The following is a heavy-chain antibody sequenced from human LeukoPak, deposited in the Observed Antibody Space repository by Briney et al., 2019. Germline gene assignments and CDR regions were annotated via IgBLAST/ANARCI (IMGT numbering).Heavy chain of an antibody. CDR1: GFTFSAYW. J-gene: IGHJ4*02. Sequence: GGSLRLSCAASGFTFSAYWMSWVRQAPGKGLEWVANIKKDESEKYCVDSVKGRFTISRDNAKKSLYLQMNSLRAEDTAVYYCARDGGPFDSWGQGTLVTVSS. V-gene: IGHV3-7*03. D-gene: IGHD3-16*01. CDR3: ARDGGPFDS. CDR2: IKKDESEK.